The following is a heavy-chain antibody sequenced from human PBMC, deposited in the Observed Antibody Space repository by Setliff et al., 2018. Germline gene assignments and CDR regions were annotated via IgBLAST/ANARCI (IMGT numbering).Heavy chain of an antibody. CDR2: INTNTGNP. D-gene: IGHD3-10*01. CDR1: GYTFTTYA. CDR3: ARASRFGAIRYRGDYYMDV. V-gene: IGHV7-4-1*02. Sequence: ASVKVSCKASGYTFTTYAISWMRQAPGQGLEYMGWINTNTGNPSYAQGFTGRFVFSLDTSVSTAYLQISSLKAEDTAVYYCARASRFGAIRYRGDYYMDVWGKGTTVTVSS. J-gene: IGHJ6*03.